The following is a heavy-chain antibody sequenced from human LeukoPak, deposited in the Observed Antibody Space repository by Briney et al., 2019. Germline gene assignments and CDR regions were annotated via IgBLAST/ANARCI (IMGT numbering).Heavy chain of an antibody. J-gene: IGHJ4*02. CDR1: GFTFSDYY. CDR2: ISSSGSTI. Sequence: GGSLRLSCAASGFTFSDYYMSWIRQAPGKGLEWVSYISSSGSTIYYADSVKGRFTISRDNAKNSLYLQMNSLRAEDTAVYYCAMARHECEPCDHWGQGTLVTVSS. CDR3: AMARHECEPCDH. D-gene: IGHD1-14*01. V-gene: IGHV3-11*04.